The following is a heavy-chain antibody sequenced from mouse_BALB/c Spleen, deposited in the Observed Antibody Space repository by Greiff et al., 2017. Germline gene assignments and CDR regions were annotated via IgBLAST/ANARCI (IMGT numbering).Heavy chain of an antibody. J-gene: IGHJ1*01. CDR1: GYTFTSYW. CDR2: IYPGDGDT. CDR3: ARGGLLWYFDV. Sequence: LQESGAELARPGASVKLSCKASGYTFTSYWMQWVKQRPGQGLEWIGAIYPGDGDTRYTQKFKGKATLTADKSSSTAYMQLSSLASEDSAVYYCARGGLLWYFDVWGAGTTVTVSS. V-gene: IGHV1-87*01. D-gene: IGHD2-3*01.